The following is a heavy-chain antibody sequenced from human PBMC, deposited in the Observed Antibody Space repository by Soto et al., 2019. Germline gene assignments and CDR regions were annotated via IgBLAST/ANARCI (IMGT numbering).Heavy chain of an antibody. Sequence: QVQLQQWGAGLLKPSETLSLTCAVYGGSFSGYYWSWIRQPPGKGLEWIGEINHSGSTNYNPSLKSRVTISVDTAKNQFSLKLSSVTGADTAVYYCARDHRYDFWSGYFHYYYYYYGMDVCGQGTTVTVSS. CDR3: ARDHRYDFWSGYFHYYYYYYGMDV. V-gene: IGHV4-34*01. CDR2: INHSGST. J-gene: IGHJ6*02. D-gene: IGHD3-3*01. CDR1: GGSFSGYY.